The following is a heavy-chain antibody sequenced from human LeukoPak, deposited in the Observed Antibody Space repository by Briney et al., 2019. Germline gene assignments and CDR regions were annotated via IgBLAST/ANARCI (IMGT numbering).Heavy chain of an antibody. D-gene: IGHD6-13*01. V-gene: IGHV4-59*08. CDR1: GGSISSYY. J-gene: IGHJ2*01. Sequence: SETLSLTCTVSGGSISSYYWSWIRQPPGKGLEWIGYVSNSGSTNYDPSLKSRVTISVDTSKNEFSLKLSSVTAADTAVYYCARRVSGPFFDLWGRGTLVTVSS. CDR2: VSNSGST. CDR3: ARRVSGPFFDL.